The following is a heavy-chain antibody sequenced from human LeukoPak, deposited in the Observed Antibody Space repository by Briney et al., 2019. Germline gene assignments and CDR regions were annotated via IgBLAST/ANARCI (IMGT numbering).Heavy chain of an antibody. J-gene: IGHJ6*04. CDR1: GYTFTSYG. Sequence: GASVKVSCKASGYTFTSYGISWVRQAPGQGLEWMGWISAHNGNTNYAQKLQGRVTMTTDTSTSTAYMELRSLRSDDTAVYYCARSKRAYYDILRGGMDVWGKGTTVTVSS. V-gene: IGHV1-18*04. D-gene: IGHD3-9*01. CDR2: ISAHNGNT. CDR3: ARSKRAYYDILRGGMDV.